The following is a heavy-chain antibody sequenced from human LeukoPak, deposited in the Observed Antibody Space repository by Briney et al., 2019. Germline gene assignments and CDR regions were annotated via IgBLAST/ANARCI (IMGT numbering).Heavy chain of an antibody. D-gene: IGHD6-19*01. J-gene: IGHJ4*02. Sequence: GGSLRLSCSASGFTFSTYRMNWVRQAPGKGLEWVSSISTGSSYIFYGDSVKGRFTISRDNADNSLYLQMNSLRAEDTAVYYCARTRDSSGCFDFWGQGTLVTVSS. CDR2: ISTGSSYI. CDR3: ARTRDSSGCFDF. CDR1: GFTFSTYR. V-gene: IGHV3-21*01.